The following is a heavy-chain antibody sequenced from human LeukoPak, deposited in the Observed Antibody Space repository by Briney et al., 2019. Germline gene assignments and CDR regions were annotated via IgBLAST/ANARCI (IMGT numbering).Heavy chain of an antibody. CDR1: GFTFSSYW. Sequence: GGSLRLPCAASGFTFSSYWMHWVRQAPGKGLVWVSRINSDGSSTSYADSVKGRFTISRDNAKNTLYLQMNSLRAEDTAVYYCARGGSYGPPYYFDYWGQGTLVTVSS. D-gene: IGHD5-18*01. J-gene: IGHJ4*02. V-gene: IGHV3-74*01. CDR3: ARGGSYGPPYYFDY. CDR2: INSDGSST.